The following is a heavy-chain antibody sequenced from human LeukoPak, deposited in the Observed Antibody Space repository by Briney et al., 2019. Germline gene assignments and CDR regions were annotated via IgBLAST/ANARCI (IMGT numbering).Heavy chain of an antibody. CDR2: IIPIFGTA. CDR3: ARWGRGCSSTSCYKDTWFDP. J-gene: IGHJ5*02. Sequence: ASVKVSCKASGGTFSSYAISWVRQAPGQGLEWMGGIIPIFGTANYAQKFQGRVTITADESTSTAYTELSSLRSEDTAVYYCARWGRGCSSTSCYKDTWFDPWGQGTLVTVSS. V-gene: IGHV1-69*01. CDR1: GGTFSSYA. D-gene: IGHD2-2*01.